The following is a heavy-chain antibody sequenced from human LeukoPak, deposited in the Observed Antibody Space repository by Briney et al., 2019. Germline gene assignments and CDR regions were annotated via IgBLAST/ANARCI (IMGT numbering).Heavy chain of an antibody. D-gene: IGHD6-19*01. J-gene: IGHJ4*02. Sequence: PGGSLRLSCAASGLTFSSYWMSWVRQAPGKGLEWVANIKKDGSEKYYVDSVKGRFTISRDNAKNSLFLQMNSLRAEDTAVYYCARDVGGWPFDYWGQGTLVTVSS. V-gene: IGHV3-7*01. CDR3: ARDVGGWPFDY. CDR1: GLTFSSYW. CDR2: IKKDGSEK.